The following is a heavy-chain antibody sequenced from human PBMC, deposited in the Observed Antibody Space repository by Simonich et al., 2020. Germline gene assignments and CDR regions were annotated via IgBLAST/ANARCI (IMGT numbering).Heavy chain of an antibody. CDR1: GGSISSSSYY. V-gene: IGHV4-39*01. J-gene: IGHJ4*02. D-gene: IGHD2-8*01. CDR3: ARQRVLMVYAIDY. Sequence: QLQLQESGPGLVKPSETLSLTCTVSGGSISSSSYYWGWIRQPPGKGLEWIGSIYNSGSTNYNPSRKRRVTISVDTSKTQFSRKLSSVTAADTAVYYCARQRVLMVYAIDYWGQGTLVTVSS. CDR2: IYNSGST.